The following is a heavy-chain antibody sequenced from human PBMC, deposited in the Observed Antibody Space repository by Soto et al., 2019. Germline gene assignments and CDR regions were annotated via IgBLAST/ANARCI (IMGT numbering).Heavy chain of an antibody. CDR2: ISGSGGST. CDR3: AKQRAGYGSGSDTFYFDF. CDR1: GFTFSNYG. D-gene: IGHD3-10*01. J-gene: IGHJ4*02. Sequence: GGSLRLSCAASGFTFSNYGMSWVRQAPGKGLEWVLGISGSGGSTYYADSVKGRFTISRDNSKNTLYLQMSSLRAEDTALYYCAKQRAGYGSGSDTFYFDFWGQGTLVTVSS. V-gene: IGHV3-23*01.